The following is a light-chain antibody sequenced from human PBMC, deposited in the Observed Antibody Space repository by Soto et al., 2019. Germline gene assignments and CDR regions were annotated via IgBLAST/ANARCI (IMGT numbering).Light chain of an antibody. CDR3: SSSTSTSTVL. V-gene: IGLV2-14*01. J-gene: IGLJ2*01. CDR2: DVT. Sequence: QSVLTQPASVSGSPGQSITISCTGTSSDVGGYNYVSWYQQHPGKAPKLMIYDVTNRPSGVSNRFSGSKSGNTASLTISGLRAGDEADYYCSSSTSTSTVLFGGGTKLTVL. CDR1: SSDVGGYNY.